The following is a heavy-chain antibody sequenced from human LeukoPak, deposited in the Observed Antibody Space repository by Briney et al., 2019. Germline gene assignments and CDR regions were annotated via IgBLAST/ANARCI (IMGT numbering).Heavy chain of an antibody. CDR1: GFTFSSYA. Sequence: GGSLRLSCAASGFTFSSYAMSWVRQAPGKGVEWVSAISGSGGSTYYADSVKGRFTISRDNSKNTLYLQMNSLRAEDTAVYYCAKFHTEGNWFDPWGQGTLVTVSS. CDR3: AKFHTEGNWFDP. J-gene: IGHJ5*02. CDR2: ISGSGGST. V-gene: IGHV3-23*01.